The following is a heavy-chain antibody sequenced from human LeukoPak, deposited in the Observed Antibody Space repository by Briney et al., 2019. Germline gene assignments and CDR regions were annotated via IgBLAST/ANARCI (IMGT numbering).Heavy chain of an antibody. D-gene: IGHD4-17*01. CDR3: TREYGFMTTVFHAFDI. CDR1: GFTVSSNY. Sequence: PGGSLRLSCAASGFTVSSNYMSWVRQPPGKGLEWIGSVYYSGNTYYNSSLKSRVTISVDTSKNQFSLKLSSVTAADTAIYYCTREYGFMTTVFHAFDIWGQGTMVTVSS. CDR2: VYYSGNT. V-gene: IGHV4-39*07. J-gene: IGHJ3*02.